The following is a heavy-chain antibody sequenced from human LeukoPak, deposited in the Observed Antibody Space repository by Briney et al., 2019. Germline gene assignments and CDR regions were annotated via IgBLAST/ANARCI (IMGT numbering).Heavy chain of an antibody. Sequence: SETLSLTCTVSGGSISSYYWSWIRQPPGKGLEWIGYIYYSGSTNCNPSLKSRVTISVDTSKKQFSLKLSSVTAADTAVYYCAKAGGVYCSSTSCYVSWGQGTLVTVSS. V-gene: IGHV4-59*01. CDR1: GGSISSYY. CDR2: IYYSGST. D-gene: IGHD2-2*01. CDR3: AKAGGVYCSSTSCYVS. J-gene: IGHJ4*02.